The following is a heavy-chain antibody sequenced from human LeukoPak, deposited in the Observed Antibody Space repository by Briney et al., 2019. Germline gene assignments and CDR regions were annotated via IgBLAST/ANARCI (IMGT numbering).Heavy chain of an antibody. D-gene: IGHD3-22*01. CDR1: GFTFSSYA. J-gene: IGHJ2*01. CDR2: IRYDGSNK. V-gene: IGHV3-30*02. Sequence: PGGSLRLSCAASGFTFSSYAMGWVRQAPGKGLEWVAFIRYDGSNKYYADSVKGRFTISRDNSKNTLYLQMNSLRAEDTAVYYCALQREEDSSGYSPYWYFDLWGRGTLVTVSS. CDR3: ALQREEDSSGYSPYWYFDL.